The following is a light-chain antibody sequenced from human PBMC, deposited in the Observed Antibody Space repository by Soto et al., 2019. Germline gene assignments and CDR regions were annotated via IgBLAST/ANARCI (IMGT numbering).Light chain of an antibody. J-gene: IGKJ1*01. CDR1: QSVSSSY. CDR2: GAS. Sequence: EIVLTQSPGTLSLSPGERATLSCRASQSVSSSYLACYQQKPGQAPRLLIYGASSTATGIPDRFSGSGSGTDFTLTISRLEPEDFAVYYCQQDGSSPLTFGQGTKVEIK. V-gene: IGKV3-20*01. CDR3: QQDGSSPLT.